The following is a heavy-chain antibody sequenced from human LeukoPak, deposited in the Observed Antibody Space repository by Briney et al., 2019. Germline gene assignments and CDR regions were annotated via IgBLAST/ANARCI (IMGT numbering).Heavy chain of an antibody. Sequence: ASVKVSCKASGYTFTSYYMHWVRQAPGQGLEWMGIINPSGGSTTYAQKFQGRVTMTRDTSTSTVYMELSGLRSEDTAVYYCAKDSTHYRVWDDYDSRGLYYWGQGTLVTVSS. CDR1: GYTFTSYY. D-gene: IGHD3-22*01. CDR3: AKDSTHYRVWDDYDSRGLYY. J-gene: IGHJ4*02. CDR2: INPSGGST. V-gene: IGHV1-46*01.